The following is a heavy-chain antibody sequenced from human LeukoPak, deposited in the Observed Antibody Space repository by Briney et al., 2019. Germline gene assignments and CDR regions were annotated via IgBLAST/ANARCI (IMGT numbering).Heavy chain of an antibody. D-gene: IGHD1-26*01. CDR2: IWYDGSNK. J-gene: IGHJ4*02. V-gene: IGHV3-33*06. CDR3: AKDAAPYGSYSDY. Sequence: GRSLRLSCAASGFTFSSYGMHWVRQAPGKGLEWVAVIWYDGSNKYYADSVKGRFTISRDNSKNTLYLQMNSLRAEDTAVYYCAKDAAPYGSYSDYWGQGTLVTVSS. CDR1: GFTFSSYG.